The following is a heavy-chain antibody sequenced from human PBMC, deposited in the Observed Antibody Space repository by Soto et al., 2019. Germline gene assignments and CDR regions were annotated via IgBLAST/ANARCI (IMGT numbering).Heavy chain of an antibody. D-gene: IGHD3-3*01. V-gene: IGHV1-69*06. CDR1: GGNSNSYS. CDR3: ARDWRQMSRGGFFDY. CDR2: IVPLSGTP. Sequence: QVRLVQSGAEVKKPGSSLKLSCKVSGGNSNSYSIAWVRQAPGQGLQWLGAIVPLSGTPNHAHKFQGRVTITADTYTNTAYLELSSLRYEDTAIYYCARDWRQMSRGGFFDYWGQGSLVTISS. J-gene: IGHJ4*02.